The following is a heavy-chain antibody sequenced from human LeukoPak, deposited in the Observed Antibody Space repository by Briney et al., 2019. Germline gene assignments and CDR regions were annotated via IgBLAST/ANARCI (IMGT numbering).Heavy chain of an antibody. D-gene: IGHD3-22*01. V-gene: IGHV3-23*01. CDR1: GFTFSSYS. CDR3: AKAKSRYDSSGPGDY. J-gene: IGHJ4*02. CDR2: ISGNSGTT. Sequence: GGSLRLSCAASGFTFSSYSMSWVRQAPGKGLECVSAISGNSGTTYSADSVKGRFTISRDNSKNTLYLQINSLRAEDTAVYYCAKAKSRYDSSGPGDYWGQGTLVTVS.